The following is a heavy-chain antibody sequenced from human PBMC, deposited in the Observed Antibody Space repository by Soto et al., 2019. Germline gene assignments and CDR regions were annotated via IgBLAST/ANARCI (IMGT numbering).Heavy chain of an antibody. CDR1: GGTFSTYT. V-gene: IGHV1-69*08. J-gene: IGHJ3*02. Sequence: QVQLVQSGAEVKKPGSSVKVSCKASGGTFSTYTLNWVRQAPGQGLEWMGRIIPILGTAKYAQKFQGRVTITADKSTTTAYMELSSVRSDDTAVYYCARGRYYASTGKDAFDIWGQGTVVTVSS. CDR3: ARGRYYASTGKDAFDI. D-gene: IGHD3-22*01. CDR2: IIPILGTA.